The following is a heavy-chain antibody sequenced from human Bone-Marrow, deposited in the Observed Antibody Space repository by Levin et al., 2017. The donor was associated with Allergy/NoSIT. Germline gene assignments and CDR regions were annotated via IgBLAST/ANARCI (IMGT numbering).Heavy chain of an antibody. CDR2: VFHTGTT. V-gene: IGHV4-38-2*02. CDR3: VRDGGYQLLPLLSYFDY. J-gene: IGHJ4*02. D-gene: IGHD1-26*01. Sequence: SQTLSLPCRVSGYSIRSAYYWGWIRQTPGKGLEWIGSVFHTGTTSYNPSLQSRVTMSRDTSKNHFSLQLRSVTAADTAIYYCVRDGGYQLLPLLSYFDYWGQGVLVTVSS. CDR1: GYSIRSAYY.